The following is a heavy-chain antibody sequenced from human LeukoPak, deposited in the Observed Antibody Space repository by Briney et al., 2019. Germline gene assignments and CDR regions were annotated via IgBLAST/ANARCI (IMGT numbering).Heavy chain of an antibody. V-gene: IGHV3-23*01. D-gene: IGHD7-27*01. Sequence: YPGGSLRLSCTASGFTFSSYTMTWVRQAPGKGLKWVSTITTGDGNTYYADSVKGRFTVSRDDSKNTLYLQMNSLRAEDTAVYYCAKDGGLWVSAHWGDSWGRGTLVTVSS. CDR3: AKDGGLWVSAHWGDS. CDR2: ITTGDGNT. CDR1: GFTFSSYT. J-gene: IGHJ4*02.